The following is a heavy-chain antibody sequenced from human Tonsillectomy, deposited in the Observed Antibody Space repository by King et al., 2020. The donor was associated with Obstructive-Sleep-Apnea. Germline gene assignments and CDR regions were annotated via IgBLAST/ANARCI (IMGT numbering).Heavy chain of an antibody. J-gene: IGHJ4*02. CDR3: ARVVVDYDFWSGYYPYYFDY. Sequence: QLQESGPGLVKPSETLSLTCTVSGGSISSYYWSWIRQPPGKGLEWIGYINYSGSTNYNPSLKSRVTISVDTSKNQFSLKLSSVTAADTAVYYCARVVVDYDFWSGYYPYYFDYWGQGTLVTVSS. V-gene: IGHV4-59*12. D-gene: IGHD3-3*01. CDR1: GGSISSYY. CDR2: INYSGST.